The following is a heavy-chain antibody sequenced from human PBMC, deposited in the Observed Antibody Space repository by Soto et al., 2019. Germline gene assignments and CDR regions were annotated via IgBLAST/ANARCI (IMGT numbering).Heavy chain of an antibody. J-gene: IGHJ4*02. V-gene: IGHV3-30*18. CDR1: GFTFSSYG. CDR2: ISYDGSNK. Sequence: GGSLRLSCAASGFTFSSYGMHWVRQAPGKGLEWVAVISYDGSNKYYADSVKGRFTISRDNSKSTLYLQMNSLRAEDTAVYYCAKDSKLMVYAKTPSYFDYWGQGTLVTVSS. CDR3: AKDSKLMVYAKTPSYFDY. D-gene: IGHD2-8*01.